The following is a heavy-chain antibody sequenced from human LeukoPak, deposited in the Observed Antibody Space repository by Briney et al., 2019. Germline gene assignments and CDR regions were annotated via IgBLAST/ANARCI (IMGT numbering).Heavy chain of an antibody. CDR2: IYPGDSDT. CDR1: GYSFTSYW. D-gene: IGHD1-26*01. CDR3: ARRLYSGSYSAY. J-gene: IGHJ4*02. Sequence: GESLKISCKGSGYSFTSYWIGRGRQMPGKGLEWMGIIYPGDSDTRYSPSFQGQVTISADKSISTAYLEWSSLKASDTAKYYCARRLYSGSYSAYWGQGTLVTVSS. V-gene: IGHV5-51*01.